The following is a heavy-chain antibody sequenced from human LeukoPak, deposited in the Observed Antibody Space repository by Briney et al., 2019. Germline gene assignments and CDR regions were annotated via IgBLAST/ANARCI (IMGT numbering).Heavy chain of an antibody. V-gene: IGHV3-7*01. Sequence: PGGSLRLSCAASGFTFSRYWMSWVRQAPGKGLEWVANIKQDGSEKYYVDSVKGRFSISRDNATNSLYLQMNSLRAEDTAVYYCARAGGGSSGWSYFDYWGQGTLVTVSS. CDR3: ARAGGGSSGWSYFDY. D-gene: IGHD6-19*01. CDR2: IKQDGSEK. J-gene: IGHJ4*02. CDR1: GFTFSRYW.